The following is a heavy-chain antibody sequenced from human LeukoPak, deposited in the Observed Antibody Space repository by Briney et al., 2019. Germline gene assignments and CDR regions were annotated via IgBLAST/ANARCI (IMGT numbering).Heavy chain of an antibody. CDR3: VCDRGNFDSFDF. Sequence: GESLKISCRGSGYIFTTYWIGWVRQMPGKGLEWMGLIYPGNSDTRYSPSFHGQVTISTEKSISTAYLQWSSLKASDTAIYYCVCDRGNFDSFDFWGQGTLVTVSS. CDR1: GYIFTTYW. V-gene: IGHV5-51*01. D-gene: IGHD1-7*01. J-gene: IGHJ4*02. CDR2: IYPGNSDT.